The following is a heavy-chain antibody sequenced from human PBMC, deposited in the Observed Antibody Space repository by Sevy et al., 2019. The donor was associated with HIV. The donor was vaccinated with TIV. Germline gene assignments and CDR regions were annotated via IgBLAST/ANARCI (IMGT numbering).Heavy chain of an antibody. J-gene: IGHJ4*02. V-gene: IGHV3-9*01. D-gene: IGHD2-15*01. CDR1: GFTFDDYA. CDR3: AKGPTRLGGLPDY. Sequence: GGCLRLSCAASGFTFDDYAMHCVRQAPGKGLEWVSGISWNSGTIGYADSVKGRFTISRDNAKNYLYLQMNSLRPEDTALYYCAKGPTRLGGLPDYWGQGTQVTVSS. CDR2: ISWNSGTI.